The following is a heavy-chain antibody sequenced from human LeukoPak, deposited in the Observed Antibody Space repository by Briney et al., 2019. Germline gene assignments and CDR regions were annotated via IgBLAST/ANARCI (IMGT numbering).Heavy chain of an antibody. D-gene: IGHD3-3*01. Sequence: KTSETLSLTCTVSGGSISSGSYYWSWIRQPAGKGLEWIGRIYTSGSTNYNPSLKSRVTISVDTSKNQFSLKLSSVTAADTAVYYCARVHSYDFWSGYRVYYYYYMDVWGKGTTVTVSS. V-gene: IGHV4-61*02. CDR2: IYTSGST. J-gene: IGHJ6*03. CDR3: ARVHSYDFWSGYRVYYYYYMDV. CDR1: GGSISSGSYY.